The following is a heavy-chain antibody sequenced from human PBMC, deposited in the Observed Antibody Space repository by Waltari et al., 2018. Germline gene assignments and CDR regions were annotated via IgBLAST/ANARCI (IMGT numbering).Heavy chain of an antibody. V-gene: IGHV1-69*05. CDR1: GGTFSSYA. Sequence: QVQLVQSGAEVKKPGSSVKVSCKASGGTFSSYAISWVRQAPGQGFEWMGGTILIFGTATSAQKFQGRATITRDTSASTAYMQRSSLRFEDTAVYYCARSQVRSWYYFDSWGQGPLVPVSS. D-gene: IGHD6-13*01. CDR3: ARSQVRSWYYFDS. CDR2: TILIFGTA. J-gene: IGHJ4*02.